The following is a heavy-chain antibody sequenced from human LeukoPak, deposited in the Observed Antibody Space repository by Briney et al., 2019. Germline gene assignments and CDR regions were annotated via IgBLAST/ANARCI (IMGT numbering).Heavy chain of an antibody. CDR3: AREDY. Sequence: SETLSLTCAVYGGSFSGYYWSWIRQPPGKELEWIGEINHSGSTNYNPSLKSRVTISVDTSKNQFSLKLSSVTAADTAVYYCAREDYWGQGTLVTVSS. J-gene: IGHJ4*02. CDR2: INHSGST. CDR1: GGSFSGYY. V-gene: IGHV4-34*01.